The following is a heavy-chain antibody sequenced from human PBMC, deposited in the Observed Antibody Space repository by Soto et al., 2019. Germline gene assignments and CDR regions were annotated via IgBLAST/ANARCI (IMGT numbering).Heavy chain of an antibody. D-gene: IGHD6-19*01. CDR1: GFTFSSYA. V-gene: IGHV3-23*01. CDR3: AKEGSSGGYFFDY. Sequence: GGSLRLSCAASGFTFSSYAMSWVRQSPGKGLEWVSTISGSGGSAYYADTMKGRLTISRDNSKNTGYLQMNSLRAEDTAVYYCAKEGSSGGYFFDYWGQETLVTVSS. J-gene: IGHJ4*02. CDR2: ISGSGGSA.